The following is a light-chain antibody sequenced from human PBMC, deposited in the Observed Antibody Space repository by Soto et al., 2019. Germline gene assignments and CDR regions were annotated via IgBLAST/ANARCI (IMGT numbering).Light chain of an antibody. CDR1: SSDVGGYNY. CDR2: DVT. Sequence: QSALTQPRSVSGSPGQSVTISCTGTSSDVGGYNYVSWYQQHPGKAPKLMIYDVTERPSGVPDRFSGSRSGNTASLTISGLQPDDEADYYCCSYAGGYRLRVFGGGTKLTVL. J-gene: IGLJ3*02. CDR3: CSYAGGYRLRV. V-gene: IGLV2-11*01.